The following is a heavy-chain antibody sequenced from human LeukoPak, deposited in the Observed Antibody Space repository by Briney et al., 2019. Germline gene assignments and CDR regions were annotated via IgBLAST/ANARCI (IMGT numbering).Heavy chain of an antibody. Sequence: ASVKVSCKASGYTFSNFGISWVRQAPGQGLEWMGWISGNNDNPNYGQKFQGRFTVTTDSSTSTAYMELRNLRSDDTAVYYCARDGTSTDDYWGQGTLVTVSS. CDR3: ARDGTSTDDY. V-gene: IGHV1-18*01. CDR1: GYTFSNFG. CDR2: ISGNNDNP. D-gene: IGHD2-2*01. J-gene: IGHJ4*02.